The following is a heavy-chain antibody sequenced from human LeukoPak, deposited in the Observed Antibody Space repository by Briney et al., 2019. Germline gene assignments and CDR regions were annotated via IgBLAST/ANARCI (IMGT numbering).Heavy chain of an antibody. J-gene: IGHJ2*01. CDR1: GGSISSLY. CDR3: ARVGVPYWYFDL. D-gene: IGHD4/OR15-4a*01. CDR2: IYYSGST. Sequence: SETLSLTCTVSGGSISSLYWSWIRQPPGKGLEWTGYIYYSGSTNYNPSLKSRVTISVDTSKNQFSLKLSSVTAADTAVYYCARVGVPYWYFDLWGRGTLVTVSS. V-gene: IGHV4-59*01.